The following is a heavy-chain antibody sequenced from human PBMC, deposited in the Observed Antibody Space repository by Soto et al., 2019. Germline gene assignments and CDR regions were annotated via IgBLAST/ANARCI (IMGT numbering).Heavy chain of an antibody. Sequence: SETLSLTCTVSGGSISGYYWSWIRQPPEKGLEWIGNIYYSGGTYYNPSLKSRVTISVDTSKNQFSLKLGSVTAADTAVYYCARDSGGYSYGRDENWFDPWGQGTLVTVSS. V-gene: IGHV4-59*12. CDR3: ARDSGGYSYGRDENWFDP. D-gene: IGHD5-18*01. J-gene: IGHJ5*02. CDR2: IYYSGGT. CDR1: GGSISGYY.